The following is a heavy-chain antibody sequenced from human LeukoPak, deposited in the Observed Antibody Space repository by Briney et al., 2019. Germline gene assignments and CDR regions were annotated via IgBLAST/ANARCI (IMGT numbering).Heavy chain of an antibody. CDR3: ARAILKPAFDS. V-gene: IGHV1-69*13. Sequence: SVKASCKASGGTFNSYTISWVRQAPGQGLEWMGGIIPIFGTASYSKKFQGRVTITADESTSTAYMELSSLRSEDTAVYYCARAILKPAFDSWGQGTLVTVSS. CDR1: GGTFNSYT. CDR2: IIPIFGTA. J-gene: IGHJ4*02.